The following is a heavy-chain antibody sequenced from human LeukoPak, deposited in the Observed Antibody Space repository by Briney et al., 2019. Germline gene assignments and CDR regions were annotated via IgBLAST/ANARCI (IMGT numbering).Heavy chain of an antibody. V-gene: IGHV3-30*02. CDR2: IRYDGSNK. CDR3: AKGTVVRSYYFDY. Sequence: PGRSLRLSCAASGFTFSSYGMNWVRQAPGKGLEWVAFIRYDGSNKYYADSVKGRFTISRDNSKNTLYLQMNSLRAEDTAVYYCAKGTVVRSYYFDYWGQGTLVTVSS. J-gene: IGHJ4*02. CDR1: GFTFSSYG. D-gene: IGHD4-23*01.